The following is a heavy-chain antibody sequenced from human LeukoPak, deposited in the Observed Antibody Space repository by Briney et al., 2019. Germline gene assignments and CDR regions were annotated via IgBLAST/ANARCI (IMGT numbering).Heavy chain of an antibody. CDR2: IYTSGST. CDR1: GGSISSYY. V-gene: IGHV4-4*07. CDR3: ARGMGGYRYDY. D-gene: IGHD6-25*01. J-gene: IGHJ4*02. Sequence: SETLSLTCTVSGGSISSYYWSWIRQPAGEGLEWIGRIYTSGSTNHNPSLKSRVTMSVDTSKNHFSLKLSSVTAADTAMYYCARGMGGYRYDYWGQGTLVTVSS.